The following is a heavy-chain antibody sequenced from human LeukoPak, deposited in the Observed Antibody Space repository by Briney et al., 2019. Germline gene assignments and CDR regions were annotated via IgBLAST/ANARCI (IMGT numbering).Heavy chain of an antibody. V-gene: IGHV3-30*04. Sequence: GRPLRLSCSASGFIFSSYAMHWVRQAPGKGLEWVAVISYDGSNKYHAESVKGRFTISRDNSKNTLYLQMNSLRAEDTAVYYCARGDYYGSGSYAVAGFDDWGQGTLVTVSS. CDR1: GFIFSSYA. J-gene: IGHJ4*02. CDR2: ISYDGSNK. CDR3: ARGDYYGSGSYAVAGFDD. D-gene: IGHD3-10*01.